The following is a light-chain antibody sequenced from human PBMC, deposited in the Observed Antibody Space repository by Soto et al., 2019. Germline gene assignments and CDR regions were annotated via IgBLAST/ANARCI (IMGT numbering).Light chain of an antibody. V-gene: IGLV2-14*01. CDR2: EVS. CDR1: SSDVGGYNY. J-gene: IGLJ2*01. CDR3: SSFVATIMV. Sequence: QSALTQPASVSGSPGQSITISCTGTSSDVGGYNYVSWYQQHPGKAPKLMIYEVSNRPSGVSNRFSGSKSGNTASLTISGLQAEDEADYYCSSFVATIMVFGGGTKLTVL.